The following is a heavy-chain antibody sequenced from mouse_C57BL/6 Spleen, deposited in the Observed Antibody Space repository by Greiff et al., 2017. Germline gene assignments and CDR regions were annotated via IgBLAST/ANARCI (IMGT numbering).Heavy chain of an antibody. J-gene: IGHJ4*01. CDR1: GYTFTSYW. Sequence: QVQLQQPGAELVKPGASVKMSCKASGYTFTSYWITWVKQRPGQGLEWIGDIYPGSGSTNYNEKFQSKATLTVDPSASTAYMQLSSLTSEDSAVYYCAREEDGNYEDYAMDYWGQGTSVTVSS. CDR3: AREEDGNYEDYAMDY. CDR2: IYPGSGST. D-gene: IGHD2-1*01. V-gene: IGHV1-55*01.